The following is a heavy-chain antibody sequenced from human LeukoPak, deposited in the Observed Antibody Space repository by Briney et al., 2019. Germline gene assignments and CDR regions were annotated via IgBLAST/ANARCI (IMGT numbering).Heavy chain of an antibody. J-gene: IGHJ4*02. CDR1: GDSMRRDY. D-gene: IGHD3-16*01. Sequence: SETLSLTCSVSGDSMRRDYWSWIRQPPGKGLEWIGDIYYSGITRYNPSFESRLTISIDTSNYHFSLKLTSVTAAATAVYYCAKVPSYDYTGSTRGSIDFWGQGILVTVSS. V-gene: IGHV4-59*01. CDR3: AKVPSYDYTGSTRGSIDF. CDR2: IYYSGIT.